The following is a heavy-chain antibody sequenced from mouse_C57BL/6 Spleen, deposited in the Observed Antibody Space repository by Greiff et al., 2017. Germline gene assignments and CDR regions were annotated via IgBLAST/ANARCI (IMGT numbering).Heavy chain of an antibody. J-gene: IGHJ4*01. Sequence: VQLQQSGPGLVQPSQSLSITCTVSGFSLTSYGVHWVRQSPGKGLEWLGVIWRGGSTDYNAAFMSRLSITKDNSKSQVFFKMNSLQADDTAIYYCAKNCGGLPIYYYAMDYWGQGTSVTVSS. V-gene: IGHV2-5*01. CDR2: IWRGGST. CDR3: AKNCGGLPIYYYAMDY. D-gene: IGHD2-2*01. CDR1: GFSLTSYG.